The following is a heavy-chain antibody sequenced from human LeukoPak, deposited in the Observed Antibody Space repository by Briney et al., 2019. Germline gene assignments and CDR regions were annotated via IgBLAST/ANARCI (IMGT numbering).Heavy chain of an antibody. CDR3: AKADCSSTSCYVNAFDI. D-gene: IGHD2-2*01. CDR2: ISGSGGST. CDR1: GFTFSSYA. Sequence: GGSLRLSCAASGFTFSSYAMSWVRQAPGKGLEWVSAISGSGGSTYYADSMKGRFTISRDNSKNTLYLQMNSLRAEDTAVYYCAKADCSSTSCYVNAFDIWGQGTMVTVSS. J-gene: IGHJ3*02. V-gene: IGHV3-23*01.